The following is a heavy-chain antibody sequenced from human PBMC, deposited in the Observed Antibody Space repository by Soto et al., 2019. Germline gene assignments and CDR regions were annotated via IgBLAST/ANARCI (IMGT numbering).Heavy chain of an antibody. CDR1: GGTFSSYF. Sequence: QVQLVQSGAEVKKAGSSVKVSCKVSGGTFSSYFINWVRQAPGQGLEWVGGIIPVFGTASYAEKFQGRVTITADESTSTAYMELSRLRSDDTAVYYCATEMGATQGPFDNWGQGTLVTVSS. V-gene: IGHV1-69*01. D-gene: IGHD1-26*01. J-gene: IGHJ4*02. CDR2: IIPVFGTA. CDR3: ATEMGATQGPFDN.